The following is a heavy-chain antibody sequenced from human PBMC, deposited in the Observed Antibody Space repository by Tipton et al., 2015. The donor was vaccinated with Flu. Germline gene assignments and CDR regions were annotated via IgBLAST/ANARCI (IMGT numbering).Heavy chain of an antibody. J-gene: IGHJ3*02. Sequence: SLRLSCAASGFTFSSYAMHWVRQAPGKGLEWVAVISYDGSNKYYADSVKGRFTISRDNSKNTLYLQMNSLRAEDMAVYYCARTGGSSGDYAFDIWGQGTMVTVSS. V-gene: IGHV3-30-3*01. D-gene: IGHD3-22*01. CDR3: ARTGGSSGDYAFDI. CDR2: ISYDGSNK. CDR1: GFTFSSYA.